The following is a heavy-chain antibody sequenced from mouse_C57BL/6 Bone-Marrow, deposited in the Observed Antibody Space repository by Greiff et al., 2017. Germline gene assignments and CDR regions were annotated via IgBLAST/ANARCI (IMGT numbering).Heavy chain of an antibody. CDR3: TTVVATRYAMDY. CDR1: GFNIKDDY. CDR2: IDPENGDT. J-gene: IGHJ4*01. D-gene: IGHD1-1*01. V-gene: IGHV14-4*01. Sequence: VQLQQSGAELVRPGASVKLSCTASGFNIKDDYMHWVKQRPEQGLEWIGWIDPENGDTEYASKFQGKATITAVTSSNTAYLQLSSLTSEDTAVYYCTTVVATRYAMDYWGQGTSVTVSS.